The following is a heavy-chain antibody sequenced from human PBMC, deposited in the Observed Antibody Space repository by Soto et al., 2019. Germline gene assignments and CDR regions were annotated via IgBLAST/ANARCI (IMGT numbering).Heavy chain of an antibody. CDR2: IIPIFGTA. J-gene: IGHJ6*02. CDR3: ARGLERWVTTGKGMDV. V-gene: IGHV1-69*01. D-gene: IGHD4-17*01. CDR1: GGTFSSYA. Sequence: QVQLVQSGAEVKKPGSSVKVSCTASGGTFSSYAISWVRQAPGQGLEWMGGIIPIFGTANYAQKFQGRVTITADESTSTAYMELSSLRSEDTAVYYCARGLERWVTTGKGMDVWGQGTTVTVSS.